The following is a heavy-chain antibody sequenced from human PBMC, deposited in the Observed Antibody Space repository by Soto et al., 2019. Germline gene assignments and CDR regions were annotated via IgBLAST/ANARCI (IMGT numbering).Heavy chain of an antibody. CDR2: IYHSGST. J-gene: IGHJ4*02. D-gene: IGHD5-18*01. V-gene: IGHV4-30-2*01. CDR1: GGSISSGGYS. CDR3: ARGDVDTAMCFDY. Sequence: QLQLQESGAGLVKPSQTLSLTCAVSGGSISSGGYSWSWIRQPPGKGLEWIGYIYHSGSTYYNPSLKIRDTRSVDRPKNHFSLKLSSVTAADTAVYYCARGDVDTAMCFDYWGQRTLFTVSS.